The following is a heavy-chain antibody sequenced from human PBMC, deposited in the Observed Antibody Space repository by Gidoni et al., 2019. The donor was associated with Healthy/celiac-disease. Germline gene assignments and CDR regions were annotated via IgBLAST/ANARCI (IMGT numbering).Heavy chain of an antibody. CDR3: AKGGGDFWSGTTGRGYPDYFDY. D-gene: IGHD3-3*01. CDR1: GFTFSSYA. Sequence: EVQLLESGGGLVQPGGSLRLSCASSGFTFSSYAMIWVRQAPGKGLEWGSAIRGSGGSTYYAASVKGRFTISRDNSKNTLYLQMNSLRAEDTAVYYCAKGGGDFWSGTTGRGYPDYFDYWGQGTLVTVSS. V-gene: IGHV3-23*01. CDR2: IRGSGGST. J-gene: IGHJ4*02.